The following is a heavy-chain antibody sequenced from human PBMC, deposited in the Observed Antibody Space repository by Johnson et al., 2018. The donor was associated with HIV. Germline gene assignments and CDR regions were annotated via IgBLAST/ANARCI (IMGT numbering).Heavy chain of an antibody. Sequence: VQLVESGGGLVQPGGSLRLSCAASGFTFSSYAMSWVRQAPGKGLEWVSAISTAGDTYYPGSVKGRFTISRENAKNSLYLQMNSRRAGDTAVYYCARDNGEDAFDIWGQETMVTVSS. CDR2: ISTAGDT. J-gene: IGHJ3*02. V-gene: IGHV3-13*01. CDR3: ARDNGEDAFDI. CDR1: GFTFSSYA. D-gene: IGHD4-17*01.